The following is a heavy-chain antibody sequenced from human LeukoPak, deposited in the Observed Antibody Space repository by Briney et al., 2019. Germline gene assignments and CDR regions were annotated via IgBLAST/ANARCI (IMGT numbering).Heavy chain of an antibody. D-gene: IGHD4-17*01. J-gene: IGHJ6*04. CDR3: ARVERTQTTVTLGGYYIMDV. Sequence: SVKVSCKASGGTFSNFAITWVRQAPGQGLEWMGGITPIFNSANYAQRFQGRVTITADEPTSTAYMELSSLTSEDTAVYYCARVERTQTTVTLGGYYIMDVWGKGTMVTVSS. CDR1: GGTFSNFA. V-gene: IGHV1-69*13. CDR2: ITPIFNSA.